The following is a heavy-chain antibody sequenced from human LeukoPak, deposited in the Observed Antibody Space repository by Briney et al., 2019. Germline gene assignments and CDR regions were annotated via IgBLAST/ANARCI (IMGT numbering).Heavy chain of an antibody. D-gene: IGHD1-26*01. Sequence: GGSLRLSCAASGFTFSNYAMSWVRQAPGKGLEWVSAISGSGGNTYYADSVKGRFTISRDNSKNTLYLQMNSLRAEDTAVYYCAKDIGKYSFYYYMDVWGKGTTVTISS. CDR3: AKDIGKYSFYYYMDV. V-gene: IGHV3-23*01. CDR2: ISGSGGNT. CDR1: GFTFSNYA. J-gene: IGHJ6*03.